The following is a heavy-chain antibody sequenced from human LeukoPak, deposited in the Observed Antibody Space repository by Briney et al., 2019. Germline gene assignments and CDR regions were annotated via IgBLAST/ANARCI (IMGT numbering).Heavy chain of an antibody. Sequence: GGSLRLSCATSGFSFTDYPMNWVRQAPGKGLEWVSYISSSGSTIYYADSVKGRFTISRDNAKNSLYLQMNSLRAEDTAVYYCARARYSGLFNYWGQGTLVTVSS. CDR1: GFSFTDYP. CDR2: ISSSGSTI. J-gene: IGHJ4*02. CDR3: ARARYSGLFNY. D-gene: IGHD5-12*01. V-gene: IGHV3-48*04.